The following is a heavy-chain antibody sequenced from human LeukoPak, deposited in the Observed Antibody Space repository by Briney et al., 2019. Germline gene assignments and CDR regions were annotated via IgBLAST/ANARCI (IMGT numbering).Heavy chain of an antibody. J-gene: IGHJ4*02. Sequence: ASVKVSCKASGYTFTGYYMHWVRQAPGQGLEWMGWINPNSGGTNYAQKFQGRVTMTRDTPISTAYMELTRLRSDDTAGYYCASGVTYGNSFDYWGQGTLVTVSS. V-gene: IGHV1-2*02. CDR3: ASGVTYGNSFDY. D-gene: IGHD5-24*01. CDR2: INPNSGGT. CDR1: GYTFTGYY.